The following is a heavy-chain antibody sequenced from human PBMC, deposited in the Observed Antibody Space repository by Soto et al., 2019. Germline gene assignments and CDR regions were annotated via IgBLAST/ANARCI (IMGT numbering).Heavy chain of an antibody. V-gene: IGHV3-30-3*01. CDR3: AREEGIRWFDP. CDR2: ISYDGSNK. Sequence: GGSLRLSCAASGFTFSIYAMHWVRQAPGKGLEWVAVISYDGSNKYYADSVEGRFTISRDNSKNTLYLQMNSLRAEDTAVYYCAREEGIRWFDPWGQGTLVTVSS. D-gene: IGHD6-13*01. CDR1: GFTFSIYA. J-gene: IGHJ5*02.